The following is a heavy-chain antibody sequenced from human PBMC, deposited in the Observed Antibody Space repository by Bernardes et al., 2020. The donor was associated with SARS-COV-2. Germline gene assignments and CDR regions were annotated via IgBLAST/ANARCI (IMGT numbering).Heavy chain of an antibody. CDR2: INSGGSST. J-gene: IGHJ4*02. D-gene: IGHD6-19*01. CDR3: ARDFSTQWLADY. CDR1: GFSSNW. V-gene: IGHV3-74*01. Sequence: GGSLRLSCAASGFSSNWKHWVCQAQGTGKVWVSRINSGGSSTSYEDSVKGRFTISRDNSKNKLYLQMKSQRAEDTAVYYCARDFSTQWLADYWGQGTLVTVSS.